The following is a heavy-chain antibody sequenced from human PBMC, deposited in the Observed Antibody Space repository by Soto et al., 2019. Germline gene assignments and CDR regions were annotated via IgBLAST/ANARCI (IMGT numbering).Heavy chain of an antibody. CDR3: AGAYCSGTTCYGLYGMDV. CDR1: GFSFTNYA. V-gene: IGHV3-23*01. CDR2: MSGSGGGT. J-gene: IGHJ6*02. D-gene: IGHD2-2*01. Sequence: EVQLLESGGGLVQPGGSLRLSCAASGFSFTNYAMHRVRQASGKGLEWVSSMSGSGGGTYYADSVKGRFTISRDNSKNTLFLQMNSLRAEDTALYYCAGAYCSGTTCYGLYGMDVWGQGTTVTVSS.